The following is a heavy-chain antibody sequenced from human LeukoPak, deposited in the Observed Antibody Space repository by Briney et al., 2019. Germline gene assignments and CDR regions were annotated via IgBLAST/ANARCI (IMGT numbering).Heavy chain of an antibody. CDR2: IKQDGSEK. D-gene: IGHD3-10*01. V-gene: IGHV3-7*01. CDR1: GSTFSSYW. Sequence: GGSLRLSCAASGSTFSSYWMSWVRQAPGKGLEWVANIKQDGSEKYYVDSVKGRFTISRDNAKNSLYLQMNSLRAEDTAVYYCARVRGVRFDYWGQGTLVTVSS. CDR3: ARVRGVRFDY. J-gene: IGHJ4*02.